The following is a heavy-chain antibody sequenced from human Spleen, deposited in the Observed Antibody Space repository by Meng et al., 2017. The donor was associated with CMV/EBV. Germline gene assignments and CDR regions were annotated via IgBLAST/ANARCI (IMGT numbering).Heavy chain of an antibody. CDR1: TFSSRY. Sequence: TFSSRYLMWVREAPGQGLESMGEISPAFETADYAQTFRDRVTISRDDSATTAYMEMSSLKSEETAVYFCARGPRITVGGVIIWPLEDWGQGTLVTVSS. J-gene: IGHJ4*02. CDR2: ISPAFETA. V-gene: IGHV1-69*05. D-gene: IGHD3-16*02. CDR3: ARGPRITVGGVIIWPLED.